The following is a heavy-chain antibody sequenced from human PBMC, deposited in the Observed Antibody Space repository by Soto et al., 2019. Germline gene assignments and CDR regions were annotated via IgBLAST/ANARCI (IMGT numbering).Heavy chain of an antibody. Sequence: GASVKVSCKASGGTFSSYAISWVRQAPGQGLEWMGGITPIFGTANYAQKFQGRVTITADESTSTAYMELSSLRSEDTAVYYCATPFGVVPLGAFDIWGQGTMVTVSS. V-gene: IGHV1-69*13. CDR3: ATPFGVVPLGAFDI. CDR2: ITPIFGTA. J-gene: IGHJ3*02. D-gene: IGHD3-3*01. CDR1: GGTFSSYA.